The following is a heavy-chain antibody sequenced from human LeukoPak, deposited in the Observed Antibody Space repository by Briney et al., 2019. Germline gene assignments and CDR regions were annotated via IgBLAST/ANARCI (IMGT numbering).Heavy chain of an antibody. D-gene: IGHD2-21*02. V-gene: IGHV6-1*01. CDR3: ARARVVVTAMGSYYYYYGMDV. J-gene: IGHJ6*02. Sequence: SQTLSLTCAISGDSVSINSAAWNWVRQSPARGLEWLGRTYYRSKWYNDYAVSVKSRITINPDTSKNQFSLQLNSVTPEDTAVYYCARARVVVTAMGSYYYYYGMDVWGQGTTVTVSS. CDR2: TYYRSKWYN. CDR1: GDSVSINSAA.